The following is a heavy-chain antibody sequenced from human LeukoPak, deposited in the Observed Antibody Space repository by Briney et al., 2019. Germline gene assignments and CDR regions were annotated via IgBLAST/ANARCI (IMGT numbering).Heavy chain of an antibody. CDR2: ISPADSDT. V-gene: IGHV5-51*01. Sequence: GESLKISCQVSGYSFTNYWIGWVRQMPGKGLESMGIISPADSDTTYSPSFQGQVTLSADKSISTVYLQWRSLKASDTAMYYCARQSRDGSQTRGYYFDYWGQGTLVTVSS. CDR3: ARQSRDGSQTRGYYFDY. D-gene: IGHD3-10*01. J-gene: IGHJ4*02. CDR1: GYSFTNYW.